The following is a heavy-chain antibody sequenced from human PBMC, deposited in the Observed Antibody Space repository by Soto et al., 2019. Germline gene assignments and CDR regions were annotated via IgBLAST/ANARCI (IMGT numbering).Heavy chain of an antibody. CDR2: IYSGGST. J-gene: IGHJ4*02. CDR3: AREGQGFDS. CDR1: GFTVSSNY. V-gene: IGHV3-66*01. Sequence: GGSLRLSCAASGFTVSSNYMSWVRQAPGKGLEWVSVIYSGGSTYYADSVKGRFSISRDNSKNTLYLQMNSLRSADPEVYYCAREGQGFDSWGQGTLVTVSS.